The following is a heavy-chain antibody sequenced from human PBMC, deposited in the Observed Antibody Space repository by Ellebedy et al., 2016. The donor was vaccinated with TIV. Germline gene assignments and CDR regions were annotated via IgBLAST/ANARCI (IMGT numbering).Heavy chain of an antibody. CDR1: GGSISGYY. Sequence: MPSETLSLTCSVSGGSISGYYWSWIRQPPGKGLEWIAYIDYSGNTDYNPSLKSRAAISVDTSKNQFSLKLSSVTAADTAAYYCARFDGGGSYYDYWGQGTLVTVSS. CDR3: ARFDGGGSYYDY. CDR2: IDYSGNT. V-gene: IGHV4-59*01. D-gene: IGHD1-26*01. J-gene: IGHJ4*02.